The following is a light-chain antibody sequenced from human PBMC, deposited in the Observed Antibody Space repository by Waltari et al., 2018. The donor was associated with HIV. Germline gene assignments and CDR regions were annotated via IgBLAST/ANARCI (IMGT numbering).Light chain of an antibody. Sequence: QSVLTQPPSVSGAPGQRVTISCTRSSSNIGAGYDVPWYQQLPGTAPKLLIYANSNRPSGVPDRFSGSKSGTSASLAITGLQAEDEADYYCQSYDSSLSAHYVFGTGTKVTVL. J-gene: IGLJ1*01. V-gene: IGLV1-40*01. CDR3: QSYDSSLSAHYV. CDR1: SSNIGAGYD. CDR2: ANS.